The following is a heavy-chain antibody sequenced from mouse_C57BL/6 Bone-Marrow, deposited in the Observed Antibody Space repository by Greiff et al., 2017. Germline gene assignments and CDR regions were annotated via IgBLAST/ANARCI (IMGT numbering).Heavy chain of an antibody. J-gene: IGHJ1*03. V-gene: IGHV5-9-1*02. CDR2: ISSGGDYI. CDR3: TRAPNWYFDV. CDR1: GFTFSSYA. Sequence: EVKVVESGAGLVKPGGSLKLSCAASGFTFSSYAMSWVRQTPEKRLEWVAYISSGGDYIYYAGTVKGRFTISRDNARNTLYLQISSLKSADTAMYFCTRAPNWYFDVWGTGTTVTVTS.